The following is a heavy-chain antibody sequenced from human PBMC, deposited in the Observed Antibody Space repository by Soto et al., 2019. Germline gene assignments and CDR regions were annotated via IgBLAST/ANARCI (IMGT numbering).Heavy chain of an antibody. Sequence: EVQLVESGGGLVQPGGSLRLSCAASGFTFSSYEMNWVRQAPGKGLEWVSYISSSGSTIYYADSVKGRFTISRDNAKNSLYLQMNSLRAEDTAVYYCARGRDSSSSFGFYSYYGMDVWGQGTTVTVSS. CDR3: ARGRDSSSSFGFYSYYGMDV. CDR2: ISSSGSTI. D-gene: IGHD6-6*01. V-gene: IGHV3-48*03. CDR1: GFTFSSYE. J-gene: IGHJ6*02.